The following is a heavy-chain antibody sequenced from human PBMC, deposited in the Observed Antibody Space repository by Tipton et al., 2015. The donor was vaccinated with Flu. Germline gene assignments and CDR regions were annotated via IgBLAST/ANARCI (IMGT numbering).Heavy chain of an antibody. CDR2: IHTSGTT. J-gene: IGHJ6*02. CDR3: ARAESSLWAGHYYGLDV. D-gene: IGHD6-19*01. V-gene: IGHV4-4*09. CDR1: GVSISSYY. Sequence: TLSLTCTVSGVSISSYYWSWIRQPPGKGLEWIGRIHTSGTTYYKPSLKSRVTISLDTSKNHFSLRLTSVTAADTALYFCARAESSLWAGHYYGLDVWGQGTTVTVSS.